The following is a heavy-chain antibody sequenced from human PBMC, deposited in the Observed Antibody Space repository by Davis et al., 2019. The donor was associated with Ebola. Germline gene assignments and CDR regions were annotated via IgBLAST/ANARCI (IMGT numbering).Heavy chain of an antibody. CDR1: AFFFSGST. CDR3: ALLGYTFLAY. Sequence: GESLKISCAASAFFFSGSTIHWIRQASGKGLEWVGRIRSKPSRYVTEYGASVRSRFIISRDDSKNTAYLHMDSLKTEDTAVYYCALLGYTFLAYWGQGTLVTVSS. V-gene: IGHV3-73*01. J-gene: IGHJ4*02. D-gene: IGHD2-15*01. CDR2: IRSKPSRYVT.